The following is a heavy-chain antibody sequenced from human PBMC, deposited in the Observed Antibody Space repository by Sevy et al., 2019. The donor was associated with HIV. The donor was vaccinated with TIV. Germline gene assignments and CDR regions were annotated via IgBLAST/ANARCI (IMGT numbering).Heavy chain of an antibody. CDR3: AREGSPYDTYYYYYGMDV. CDR1: GFTFNSYW. D-gene: IGHD5-12*01. V-gene: IGHV3-7*01. J-gene: IGHJ6*02. Sequence: GGSLRLSCAASGFTFNSYWMSWVRQAPGKGLERVANIKQDGSEKYYVDSVKGRFTISRDNSQNSLFLQMNTLRAEDTAVYYCAREGSPYDTYYYYYGMDVWRQGTTVTVSS. CDR2: IKQDGSEK.